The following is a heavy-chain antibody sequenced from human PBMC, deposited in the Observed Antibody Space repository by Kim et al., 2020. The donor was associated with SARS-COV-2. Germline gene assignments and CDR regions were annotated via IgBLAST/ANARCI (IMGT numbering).Heavy chain of an antibody. Sequence: ASVKVSCKASGYTFTSYGISWVRQAPGQGLEWMGWISAYNGNTNYAQKLQGRVTMTTDTSTSTAYMELRSLRSDDTAVYYCARGVAIVATIGGGYYYDYGMDVWGQGTTVTVSS. CDR3: ARGVAIVATIGGGYYYDYGMDV. CDR1: GYTFTSYG. D-gene: IGHD5-12*01. J-gene: IGHJ6*02. CDR2: ISAYNGNT. V-gene: IGHV1-18*01.